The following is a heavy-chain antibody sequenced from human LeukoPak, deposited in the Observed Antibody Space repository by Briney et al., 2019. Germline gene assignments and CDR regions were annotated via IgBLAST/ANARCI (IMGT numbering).Heavy chain of an antibody. CDR1: GGSFSGYY. CDR2: INHSGST. Sequence: SETLSLTCAVYGGSFSGYYWSWIRQPPGKGLEWIGEINHSGSTNYNPSLKGRVTISVDTSKNQFSLKLSSVTAADTAVYYCARGRIVVVVAATPGEDFYNWFDPWGQGTLVTVSS. CDR3: ARGRIVVVVAATPGEDFYNWFDP. V-gene: IGHV4-34*01. D-gene: IGHD2-15*01. J-gene: IGHJ5*02.